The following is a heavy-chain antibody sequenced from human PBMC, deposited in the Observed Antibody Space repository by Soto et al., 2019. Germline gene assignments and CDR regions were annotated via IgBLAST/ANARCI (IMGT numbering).Heavy chain of an antibody. D-gene: IGHD6-13*01. V-gene: IGHV4-59*01. CDR2: IYYSGST. J-gene: IGHJ4*02. CDR3: ARGDPGYSSSWRPGTLDY. CDR1: GGSISSYY. Sequence: SETLSLTCTVSGGSISSYYWSWIRQPPGKGLEWIGYIYYSGSTNYNPSLKSRVTISVDTSKNQFSLKLSSVTAADTAVYYCARGDPGYSSSWRPGTLDYWGQGTLVTVSS.